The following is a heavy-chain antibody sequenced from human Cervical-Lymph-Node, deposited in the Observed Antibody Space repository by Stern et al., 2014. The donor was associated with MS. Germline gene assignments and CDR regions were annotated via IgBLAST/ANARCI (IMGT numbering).Heavy chain of an antibody. V-gene: IGHV1-8*01. CDR1: GDTFTSYD. D-gene: IGHD1-26*01. Sequence: QVQLVESGAEVKRPGASVKISCKASGDTFTSYDFAWVRHATGQGLEWMGWVNPNSGNTGYAQKFQGRVTMTRSTSISTVYMEVSDLTSEDTGVYFCATYSGSYYDPWGQGTLVTVSS. CDR3: ATYSGSYYDP. J-gene: IGHJ5*02. CDR2: VNPNSGNT.